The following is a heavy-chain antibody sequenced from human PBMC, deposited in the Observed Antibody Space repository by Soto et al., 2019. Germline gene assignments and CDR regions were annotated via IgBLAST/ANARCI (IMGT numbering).Heavy chain of an antibody. Sequence: GASVKVSCKASGYTFSTYGISWVRQAPGEGLEWMGWISAYTGNTDYAQNLLGRVTMTTDTSTSTAYMELRSLRSDDTAVYFCSRDRGPSYGMDVWGQGTTVTVSS. D-gene: IGHD3-10*01. CDR3: SRDRGPSYGMDV. CDR2: ISAYTGNT. V-gene: IGHV1-18*01. CDR1: GYTFSTYG. J-gene: IGHJ6*02.